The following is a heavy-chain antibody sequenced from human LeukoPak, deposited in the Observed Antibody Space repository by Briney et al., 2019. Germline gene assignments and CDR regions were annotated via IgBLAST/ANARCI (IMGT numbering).Heavy chain of an antibody. V-gene: IGHV4-59*01. D-gene: IGHD6-13*01. CDR2: INYSGNT. Sequence: PSETLSLTCAVYGGSFGGYYWSWIRQPPGKGLEWIGYINYSGNTNYNPSLKSRVTMSVDMSKNQVSLKVNSVTATDTAVYFCAKTPAARYYYHMDVWGKGTTVTVSS. CDR1: GGSFGGYY. J-gene: IGHJ6*03. CDR3: AKTPAARYYYHMDV.